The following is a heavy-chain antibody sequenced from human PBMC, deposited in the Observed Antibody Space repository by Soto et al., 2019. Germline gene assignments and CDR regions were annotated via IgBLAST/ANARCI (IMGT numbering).Heavy chain of an antibody. J-gene: IGHJ4*01. CDR3: ARAPEPRPIDY. CDR2: ISFDVVDT. V-gene: IGHV3-74*03. Sequence: PGGSLRLSGAASCVRLSDYWTHWVRQVPGNGLVWVSRISFDVVDTXXAGSVKGXXTISIDNAKKTLYLQXDTLRAEETAIYYCARAPEPRPIDYWGDGSLVTX. CDR1: CVRLSDYW.